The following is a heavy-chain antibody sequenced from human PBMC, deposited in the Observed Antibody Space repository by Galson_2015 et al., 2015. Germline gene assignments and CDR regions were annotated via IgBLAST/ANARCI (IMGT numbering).Heavy chain of an antibody. V-gene: IGHV3-30-3*01. J-gene: IGHJ4*02. CDR2: ISSDGNKK. Sequence: SLRLSCAASGFTISSHVMHWVRQAPGKGPEWVALISSDGNKKYNADSVKGRFTISRDNSQNTVYLQMNSLTPEDTAAYFCARAMYSSSWYGFDYWGQGTLVTVSS. D-gene: IGHD6-13*01. CDR3: ARAMYSSSWYGFDY. CDR1: GFTISSHV.